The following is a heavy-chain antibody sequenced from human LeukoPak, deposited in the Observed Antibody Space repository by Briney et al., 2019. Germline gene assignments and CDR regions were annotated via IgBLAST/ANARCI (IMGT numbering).Heavy chain of an antibody. D-gene: IGHD6-13*01. CDR2: INHSGST. J-gene: IGHJ4*02. V-gene: IGHV4-34*01. CDR1: GGSFSGYY. Sequence: PSETLSLTCAVYGGSFSGYYWSWIRQPPGKGLEWIGEINHSGSTNYNPSLKSRVTISVDTSKNQFSLKLSSVTAADTAVYYCARHPGIAAAGTGFDDWGQGTLVTVSS. CDR3: ARHPGIAAAGTGFDD.